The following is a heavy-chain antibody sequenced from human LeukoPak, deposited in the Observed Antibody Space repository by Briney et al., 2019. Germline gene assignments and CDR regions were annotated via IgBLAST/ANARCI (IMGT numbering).Heavy chain of an antibody. CDR1: GGTFISYA. CDR2: IIPIFGTA. Sequence: GASVTVSCKASGGTFISYAISWVRQAPGQGREWMGGIIPIFGTANYAQKFQGRVTITADESTSTAYMELSSLRSEDTAVYYCASREKGNRFLEWLSYFDYWGQGTLVTVSS. D-gene: IGHD3-3*01. J-gene: IGHJ4*02. V-gene: IGHV1-69*01. CDR3: ASREKGNRFLEWLSYFDY.